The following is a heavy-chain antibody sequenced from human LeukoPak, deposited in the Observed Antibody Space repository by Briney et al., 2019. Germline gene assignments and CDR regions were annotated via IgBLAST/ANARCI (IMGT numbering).Heavy chain of an antibody. J-gene: IGHJ5*02. CDR3: ARVAGWHWFDP. CDR2: IRPSGDNT. Sequence: GGALRLSCAASGFTFSSYDMTWVRQAPGRGLEWVSSIRPSGDNTYYGDSVKGRFTISRDNSKNSVYLQMNNMRVDDTAVYYCARVAGWHWFDPWGQGTLVTVSS. CDR1: GFTFSSYD. V-gene: IGHV3-23*01. D-gene: IGHD6-19*01.